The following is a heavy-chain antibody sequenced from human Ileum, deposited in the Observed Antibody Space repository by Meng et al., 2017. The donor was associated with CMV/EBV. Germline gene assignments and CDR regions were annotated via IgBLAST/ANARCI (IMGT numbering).Heavy chain of an antibody. CDR3: ARGVVSYGMDV. CDR1: GFTFSSHS. Sequence: GESLKISCVVSGFTFSSHSMNWARQAPGKGLEWLSYISSSGTIIYYADSVKGRFTISRDNAKNSVYLQMNSLRAEDTAVYYCARGVVSYGMDVWGHGTTVTVSS. J-gene: IGHJ6*02. D-gene: IGHD2-15*01. CDR2: ISSSGTII. V-gene: IGHV3-48*04.